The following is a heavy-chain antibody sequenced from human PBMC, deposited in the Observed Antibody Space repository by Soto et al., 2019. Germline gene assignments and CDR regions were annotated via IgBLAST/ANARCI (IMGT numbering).Heavy chain of an antibody. Sequence: SETLSLTCTVSGGSISSGDYYWSWIRQPPGKGLEWIGYIYYSGSTYYNPSLKSRVTISVDTSKNQFSLKLSSVTAADTAVYYCARARLKVIRDGMDVWGQGTTVTVSS. J-gene: IGHJ6*02. V-gene: IGHV4-30-4*01. CDR2: IYYSGST. D-gene: IGHD3-22*01. CDR1: GGSISSGDYY. CDR3: ARARLKVIRDGMDV.